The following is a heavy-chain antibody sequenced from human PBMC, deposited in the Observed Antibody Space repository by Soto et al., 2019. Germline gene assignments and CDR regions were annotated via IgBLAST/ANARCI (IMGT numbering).Heavy chain of an antibody. V-gene: IGHV3-23*01. D-gene: IGHD6-6*01. J-gene: IGHJ4*02. CDR2: ISASGAGT. Sequence: GGSLRLSCAASGFTFSSYAMSWVRQAPGKGLEWVSGISASGAGTYYPDSVKGRFTISRDNSKSTLSLQMNSLRAEDTAVYYCAKDRYTSSSCFDFWGQGTLVTVS. CDR3: AKDRYTSSSCFDF. CDR1: GFTFSSYA.